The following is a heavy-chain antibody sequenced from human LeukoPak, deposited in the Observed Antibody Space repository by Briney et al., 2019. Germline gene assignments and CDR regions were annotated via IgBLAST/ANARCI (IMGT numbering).Heavy chain of an antibody. CDR3: AREDSGYDQIGVYYFDY. J-gene: IGHJ4*02. V-gene: IGHV1-3*04. D-gene: IGHD5-12*01. CDR2: INIGNGNT. CDR1: GYRFTDYA. Sequence: ASVKVSCKSSGYRFTDYAMHWVRQAPGQRLEWMGWINIGNGNTKYSQNFQGRVTFTRDTSASIAYMELRSLRSEDTAMYYCAREDSGYDQIGVYYFDYWGQGTLVTVSS.